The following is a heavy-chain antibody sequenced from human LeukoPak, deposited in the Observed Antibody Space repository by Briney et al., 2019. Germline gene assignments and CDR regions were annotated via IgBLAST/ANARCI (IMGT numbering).Heavy chain of an antibody. D-gene: IGHD4-11*01. CDR1: GFTFSNAW. V-gene: IGHV3-15*07. J-gene: IGHJ4*02. CDR3: ARDTLGLQGYFDY. CDR2: IKSKTDGGTT. Sequence: GGSLRLSCAASGFTFSNAWMNWVRQAPGKGLEWVGRIKSKTDGGTTDYAAPVKGRSTISRDDSKNTLYLQMNSLRAEDTAVYYCARDTLGLQGYFDYWGQGTLVTVSS.